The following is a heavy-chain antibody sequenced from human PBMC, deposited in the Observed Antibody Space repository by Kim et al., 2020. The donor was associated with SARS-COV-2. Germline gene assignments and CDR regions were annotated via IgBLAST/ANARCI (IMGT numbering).Heavy chain of an antibody. Sequence: VKGRFTISRDNAKNSLYLQMNSLRAEDTAVYYCARRRGPGSGWSEDAIDYWGQGTLVTVSS. CDR3: ARRRGPGSGWSEDAIDY. J-gene: IGHJ4*02. V-gene: IGHV3-21*01. D-gene: IGHD6-19*01.